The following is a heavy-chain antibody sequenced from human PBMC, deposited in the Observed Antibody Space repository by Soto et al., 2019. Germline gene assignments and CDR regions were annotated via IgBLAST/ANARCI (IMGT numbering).Heavy chain of an antibody. D-gene: IGHD3-16*02. V-gene: IGHV2-5*02. CDR1: GFSLSTSGVG. CDR3: AHGSAYDYVWGSYRPAPGGMDV. J-gene: IGHJ6*02. CDR2: IYWDDDK. Sequence: QITLKESGPTLVKPTQTLTLTCTFSGFSLSTSGVGVGWIRQPPGKALEWLALIYWDDDKRYSPSLKSRLTNTKDTPKNQVVLTMTNMDPVDTATYYCAHGSAYDYVWGSYRPAPGGMDVWGQGTTVTVSS.